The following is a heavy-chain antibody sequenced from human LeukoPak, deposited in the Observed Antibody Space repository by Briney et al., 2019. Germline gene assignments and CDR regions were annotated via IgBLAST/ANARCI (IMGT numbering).Heavy chain of an antibody. D-gene: IGHD3-16*01. J-gene: IGHJ4*02. V-gene: IGHV3-66*01. CDR1: GFTVSSNY. CDR3: ARGLSPIGVYYFDY. CDR2: IYSGGST. Sequence: GGSLRLTCAASGFTVSSNYMSWVRQAPGKGLEWVSVIYSGGSTYYADSVKGRFTISRDNSKNTLYLQMNSLRAEDTAVYYCARGLSPIGVYYFDYWGQGTLVTVSS.